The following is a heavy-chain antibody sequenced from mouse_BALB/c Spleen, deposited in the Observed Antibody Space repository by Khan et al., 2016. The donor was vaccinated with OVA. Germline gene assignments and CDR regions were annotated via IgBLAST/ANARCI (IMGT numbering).Heavy chain of an antibody. D-gene: IGHD2-14*01. Sequence: QVQLQQSGAELARPGASVKMSCKASGYTFTSYTIHWIKQRPGQGLEWIGYINPSSGYTNYNQKFKDKATLTADKSSTTAYMQLSSLTSDDSAVYYCARYGAYYRNDGGFAYWGQGTLVTVSA. V-gene: IGHV1-4*01. CDR2: INPSSGYT. J-gene: IGHJ3*01. CDR1: GYTFTSYT. CDR3: ARYGAYYRNDGGFAY.